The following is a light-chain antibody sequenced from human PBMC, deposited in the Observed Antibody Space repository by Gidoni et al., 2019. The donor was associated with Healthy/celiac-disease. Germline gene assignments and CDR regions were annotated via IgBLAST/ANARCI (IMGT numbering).Light chain of an antibody. V-gene: IGKV3-15*01. J-gene: IGKJ2*01. CDR1: QSVTRN. CDR3: QQYNNWPYT. CDR2: GAS. Sequence: IVMTQSPATLSVSPGERADLSCRASQSVTRNVAWYQQKPGQAPSLLIYGASTRAPGVPARFSGSGSGTEFSLTISRLQSEDFAVYYCQQYNNWPYTFGQGTKLEIK.